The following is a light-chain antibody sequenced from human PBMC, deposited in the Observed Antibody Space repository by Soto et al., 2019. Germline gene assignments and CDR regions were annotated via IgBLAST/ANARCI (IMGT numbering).Light chain of an antibody. CDR1: QSFRGL. CDR2: DAY. Sequence: EVVSTQSPVTLSLSPGERAALSCRASQSFRGLLAWYQQKPGQAPRLLIYDAYNRATGIPPRFSGSGSGTDFTLTISSLDPEDSAVYYCQQRHMWPITFGQGTRLEIK. J-gene: IGKJ5*01. CDR3: QQRHMWPIT. V-gene: IGKV3-11*01.